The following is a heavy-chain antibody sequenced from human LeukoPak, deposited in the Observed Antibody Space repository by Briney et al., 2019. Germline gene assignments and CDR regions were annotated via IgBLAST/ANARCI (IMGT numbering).Heavy chain of an antibody. CDR2: INHSGST. D-gene: IGHD5-12*01. J-gene: IGHJ4*02. Sequence: SETLSLTCTVSGYSISSGFYWGWIRQPPGKGLEWIGEINHSGSTNYNPSLKSRVTISVDTSKNQFSLKLSSVTAADTAVYYCASTYSGYDSPPDYWGQGTLVTVSS. V-gene: IGHV4-38-2*02. CDR1: GYSISSGFY. CDR3: ASTYSGYDSPPDY.